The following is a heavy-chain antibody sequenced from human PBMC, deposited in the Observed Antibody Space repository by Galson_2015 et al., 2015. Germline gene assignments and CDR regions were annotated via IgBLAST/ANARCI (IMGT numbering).Heavy chain of an antibody. V-gene: IGHV3-30-3*01. Sequence: SLRLSCAASGFTFSSYAMHWVRQAPGKGLEWVAVISYDGSNKYYADSVKGRFTISRDNSKNTLYLQMNSLRAEDTAVYYCAKVGGDSYNPYYYYYMDVWGKGTTVTVSS. J-gene: IGHJ6*03. D-gene: IGHD5-24*01. CDR1: GFTFSSYA. CDR2: ISYDGSNK. CDR3: AKVGGDSYNPYYYYYMDV.